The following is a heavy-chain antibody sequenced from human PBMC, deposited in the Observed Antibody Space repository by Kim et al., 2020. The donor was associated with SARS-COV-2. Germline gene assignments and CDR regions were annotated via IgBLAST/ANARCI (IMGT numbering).Heavy chain of an antibody. CDR3: ARGRPLLLWFGELSTDAFDI. J-gene: IGHJ3*02. V-gene: IGHV3-11*06. D-gene: IGHD3-10*01. Sequence: GRFTLSRDNAKNSLYLQMNSLRAEDTAVYYCARGRPLLLWFGELSTDAFDIWGQGTMVTVSS.